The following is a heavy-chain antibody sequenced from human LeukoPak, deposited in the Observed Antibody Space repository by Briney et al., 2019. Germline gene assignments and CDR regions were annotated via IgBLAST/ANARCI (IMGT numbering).Heavy chain of an antibody. CDR2: TSGSGGST. D-gene: IGHD3-16*02. CDR3: AKDIDYVWGSYRTYNWFDP. CDR1: GFTFSSYA. V-gene: IGHV3-23*01. Sequence: PGGSLRLSCAASGFTFSSYAMSWVRQAPGKGLEWVSATSGSGGSTYYADSVKGRFTISRDNSKNTLYLQMNSLRAEDTAVYYCAKDIDYVWGSYRTYNWFDPWGQGTLVTVSS. J-gene: IGHJ5*02.